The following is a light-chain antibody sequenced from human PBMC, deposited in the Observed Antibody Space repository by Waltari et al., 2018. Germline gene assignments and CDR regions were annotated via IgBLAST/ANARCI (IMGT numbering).Light chain of an antibody. V-gene: IGLV3-25*03. CDR2: KDG. CDR3: QSSDRGGYVV. Sequence: SYELTQPPSLSVSPGQTARITSSSHPLSKQFVYWYQPKAGQAPGLVIYKDGERPAGIPERFSGSSSGTTVTLTISGVQAEDDADYYCQSSDRGGYVVFGGGTKLTVL. J-gene: IGLJ2*01. CDR1: PLSKQF.